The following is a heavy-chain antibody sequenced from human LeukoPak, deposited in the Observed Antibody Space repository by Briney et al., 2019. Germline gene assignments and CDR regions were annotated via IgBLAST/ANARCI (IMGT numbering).Heavy chain of an antibody. J-gene: IGHJ6*02. Sequence: GGSLRLSCAASGFTFSSYGMHWVRQAPGKGLEWVAVIWYDGSNKYYADSVKGRFTISRDSSKNTLYLQMNSLRAEDTAVYYCARDDGYCSSTSCPHNPYYYYGMDVWGQGTTVTVSS. CDR3: ARDDGYCSSTSCPHNPYYYYGMDV. CDR2: IWYDGSNK. D-gene: IGHD2-2*03. CDR1: GFTFSSYG. V-gene: IGHV3-33*01.